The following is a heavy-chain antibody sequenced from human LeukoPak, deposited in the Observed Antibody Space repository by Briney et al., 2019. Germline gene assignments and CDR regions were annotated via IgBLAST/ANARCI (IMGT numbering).Heavy chain of an antibody. J-gene: IGHJ4*02. CDR2: IYYSEST. CDR3: ARWDSSGFDY. Sequence: SETLSLTCTVSGGSISSYLWSWIRQPPGKGLEWIGYIYYSESTNYNPSLKSRVTISVDTSKNQFSLKLSSVTAADTAVYYCARWDSSGFDYWGQGTLVTVSS. V-gene: IGHV4-59*01. D-gene: IGHD3-22*01. CDR1: GGSISSYL.